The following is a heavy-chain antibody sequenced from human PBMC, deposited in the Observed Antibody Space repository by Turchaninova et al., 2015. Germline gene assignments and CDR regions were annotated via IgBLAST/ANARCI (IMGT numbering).Heavy chain of an antibody. Sequence: PHMPCKGLDGLVQIPLNSSYSHYTPPFHAHFTMSVDKSLNAAYWQLSSLEASDTAIYYCARLGVSLNYGVDVWGQGTAVSVSS. CDR3: ARLGVSLNYGVDV. CDR2: IPLNSSYS. V-gene: IGHV5-10-1*01. J-gene: IGHJ6*02. D-gene: IGHD1-26*01.